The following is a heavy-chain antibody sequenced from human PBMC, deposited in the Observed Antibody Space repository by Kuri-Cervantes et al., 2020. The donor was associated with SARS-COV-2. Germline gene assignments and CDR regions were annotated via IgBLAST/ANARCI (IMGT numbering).Heavy chain of an antibody. CDR1: GYSISSGYY. V-gene: IGHV4-38-2*01. CDR3: ASLGDSSGYYLHCYYHMDV. CDR2: IYHSGST. J-gene: IGHJ6*03. Sequence: SQTLSLTCAVSGYSISSGYYWGWIRQLPGKGLEWIGSIYHSGSTYYNPSLKSRVTISVDTSKNQFSLKLSSVTAADTAVYYCASLGDSSGYYLHCYYHMDVWGKGTTVTVSS. D-gene: IGHD3-22*01.